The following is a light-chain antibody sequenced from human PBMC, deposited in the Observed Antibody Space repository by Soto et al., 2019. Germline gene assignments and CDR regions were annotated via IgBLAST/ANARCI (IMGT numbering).Light chain of an antibody. CDR2: GAS. J-gene: IGKJ5*01. CDR3: QQYGSSPPIT. CDR1: QSVTSSY. Sequence: EIVLTQSPGTLSLSPGERATLSCRASQSVTSSYLAWYQQKPGQGPRLLIYGASSRATGIPDRFSGSGSGTDFPLTISRLEPEDFAVYYCQQYGSSPPITFGQGTRLEIK. V-gene: IGKV3-20*01.